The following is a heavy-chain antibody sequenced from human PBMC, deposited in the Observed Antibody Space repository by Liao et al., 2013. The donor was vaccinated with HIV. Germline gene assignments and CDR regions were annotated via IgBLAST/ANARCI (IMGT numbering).Heavy chain of an antibody. Sequence: QLQLQESGPGLVKPSETLSLSCTVSGASISSGSDYWTWIRQPAGKGLEWIGRIYTSGITDYNPSLKSRVTISADTSTNQFSLKLSSVTAADTAVYYCARESLRIFGVAGGGNAFDIWGQGTLVTVSS. D-gene: IGHD3-3*01. CDR1: GASISSGSDY. J-gene: IGHJ3*02. CDR3: ARESLRIFGVAGGGNAFDI. V-gene: IGHV4-61*02. CDR2: IYTSGIT.